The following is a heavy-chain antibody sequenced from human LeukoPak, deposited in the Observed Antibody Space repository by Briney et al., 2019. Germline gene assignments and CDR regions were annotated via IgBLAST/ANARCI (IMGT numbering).Heavy chain of an antibody. J-gene: IGHJ1*01. V-gene: IGHV4-38-2*02. CDR2: IYYSGST. D-gene: IGHD6-13*01. CDR3: ARGYSSSWYIYYFQH. CDR1: GYSISSGYY. Sequence: SETLSLTCTVSGYSISSGYYWGWIRQPPGKGLEWSGGIYYSGSTNYNPSLKSRVTISVDTSKNQFSLKLSSVTAADTAVYYCARGYSSSWYIYYFQHWGQGTLVTVSS.